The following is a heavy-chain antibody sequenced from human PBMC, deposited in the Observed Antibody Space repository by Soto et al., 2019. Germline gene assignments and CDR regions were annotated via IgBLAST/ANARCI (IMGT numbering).Heavy chain of an antibody. D-gene: IGHD3-16*02. V-gene: IGHV3-15*07. J-gene: IGHJ4*02. Sequence: PGGSLRLSCAASGFTFSNAWMNWVRQAPGKGLEWVGRIKSKTDGGTTDYAAPVKGRFTISRDDSKNTLYLQMNSLKTEDTAVYYCTTSALPYDYVWGSYRYIDGYFDYWGQGTLVTVSS. CDR2: IKSKTDGGTT. CDR1: GFTFSNAW. CDR3: TTSALPYDYVWGSYRYIDGYFDY.